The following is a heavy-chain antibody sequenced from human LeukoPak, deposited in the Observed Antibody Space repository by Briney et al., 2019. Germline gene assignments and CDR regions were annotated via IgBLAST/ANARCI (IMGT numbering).Heavy chain of an antibody. Sequence: PSETLSLTCTLSGRSTSSSSYYWGWIRQPPGKGLEWIGSIYYSGSTYYNPSLKSRVTISVDTSKNQFSLKLSSVAAADTAVYYCARDGYSYGSFPGPIMDVWGKETTVSVSS. CDR2: IYYSGST. J-gene: IGHJ6*03. CDR3: ARDGYSYGSFPGPIMDV. V-gene: IGHV4-39*07. CDR1: GRSTSSSSYY. D-gene: IGHD5-18*01.